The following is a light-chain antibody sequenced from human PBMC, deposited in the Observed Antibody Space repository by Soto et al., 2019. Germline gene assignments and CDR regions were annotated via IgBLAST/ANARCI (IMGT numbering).Light chain of an antibody. V-gene: IGLV1-44*01. CDR3: ATWEDSLCGPV. CDR1: RSNIGSNP. Sequence: QSVLTQPPSASGTPGQRVTISCSGSRSNIGSNPVQWYQQVPGTAPKLLIYRNNERPSGVPDRFSGSKSGTSASLAISGLQSEDEADYHCATWEDSLCGPVFGGGTKLTVL. J-gene: IGLJ3*02. CDR2: RNN.